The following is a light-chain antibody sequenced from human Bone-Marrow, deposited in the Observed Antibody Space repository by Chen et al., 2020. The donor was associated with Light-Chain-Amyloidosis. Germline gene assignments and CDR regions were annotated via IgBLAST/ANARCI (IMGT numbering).Light chain of an antibody. J-gene: IGLJ1*01. V-gene: IGLV2-14*01. CDR1: SSDVGGDNH. CDR3: SSYTITNTLV. Sequence: QSALTQPASVSGSPGQSITISCTGTSSDVGGDNHVSWYQQHPDKAPKLMIYEVTNRPSWVPDRFSGSKSDNTASQTISGLQTEDEAEYFCSSYTITNTLVFGSGTRVTVL. CDR2: EVT.